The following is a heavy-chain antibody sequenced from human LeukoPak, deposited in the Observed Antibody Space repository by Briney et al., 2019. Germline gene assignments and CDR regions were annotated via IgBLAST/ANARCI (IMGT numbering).Heavy chain of an antibody. CDR2: ISSSSSYI. CDR3: ARASSGTYYNVFTI. J-gene: IGHJ4*02. CDR1: GFTFSSYS. Sequence: GGSLRLSCAASGFTFSSYSMNWVRQAPGKGLEWVSSISSSSSYIYYADSVKGRFTISRDNAKNSLYLQMNSLRAEDTAIYYCARASSGTYYNVFTIWGQGTLVTVSS. D-gene: IGHD3-10*01. V-gene: IGHV3-21*01.